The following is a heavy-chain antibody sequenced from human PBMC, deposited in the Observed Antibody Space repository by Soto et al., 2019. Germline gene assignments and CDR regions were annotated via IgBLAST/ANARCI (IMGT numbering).Heavy chain of an antibody. CDR3: ARAEDSGNFDI. D-gene: IGHD1-26*01. Sequence: PVKVSCKASGGTFSSYTISWVRQAPGQGLEWMGRIIPILGIANYAQKFQGRVTITADKSTSTAYMELSSLRSEDTAVYYCARAEDSGNFDIWGQGTMVTVSS. CDR1: GGTFSSYT. V-gene: IGHV1-69*02. J-gene: IGHJ3*02. CDR2: IIPILGIA.